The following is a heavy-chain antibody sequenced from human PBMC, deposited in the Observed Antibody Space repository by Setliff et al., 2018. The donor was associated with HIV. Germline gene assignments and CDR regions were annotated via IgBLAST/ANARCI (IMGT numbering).Heavy chain of an antibody. J-gene: IGHJ4*02. D-gene: IGHD3-22*01. V-gene: IGHV1-69*16. CDR2: IIPILGVA. CDR3: ARDYYDSSGYIFFPGLPDY. CDR1: RSTFNSHT. Sequence: SVKVSCKASRSTFNSHTINWVRQAPGQGLDWMGRIIPILGVANYAQRFQGRVTITTDESTSTAYMELSRLRSDDTAVYYCARDYYDSSGYIFFPGLPDYWGQGTLVTISS.